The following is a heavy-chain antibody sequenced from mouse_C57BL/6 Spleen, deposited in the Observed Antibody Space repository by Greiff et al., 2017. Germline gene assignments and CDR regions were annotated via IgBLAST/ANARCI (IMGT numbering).Heavy chain of an antibody. CDR1: GFNIKDYY. Sequence: EVQLQQSGAELVKPGASVKLSCTASGFNIKDYYMHWVKQRTEQGLEWIGRIDPEDGDTKYAPKFQGKAIITADPSSNTAYLQLSSLTSEATAVYYCARSGYYSNYGGAMDYWGQGTSVTVSS. CDR3: ARSGYYSNYGGAMDY. D-gene: IGHD2-5*01. CDR2: IDPEDGDT. V-gene: IGHV14-2*01. J-gene: IGHJ4*01.